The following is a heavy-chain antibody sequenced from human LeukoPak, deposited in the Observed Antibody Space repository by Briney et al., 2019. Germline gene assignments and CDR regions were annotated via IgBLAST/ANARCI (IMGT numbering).Heavy chain of an antibody. CDR3: ARSNYYTVDV. J-gene: IGHJ6*02. Sequence: PGGSLRLSCAASGFTSSDYYMTWIRQPPGKGQEWISYISSSGGTTTYVDSVKGRFTISRDNAKNSLYLQMNSLRADDTAVYYCARSNYYTVDVWGQGTAVTVSS. CDR2: ISSSGGTT. V-gene: IGHV3-11*01. CDR1: GFTSSDYY.